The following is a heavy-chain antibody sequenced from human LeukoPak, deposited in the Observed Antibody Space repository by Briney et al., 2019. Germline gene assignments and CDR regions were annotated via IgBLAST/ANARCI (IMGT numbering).Heavy chain of an antibody. J-gene: IGHJ4*02. D-gene: IGHD3-22*01. CDR1: GYSFTSYW. CDR3: ARHRTYYYDSSGYYYGPLDY. V-gene: IGHV5-51*01. CDR2: IYPGDSDT. Sequence: RGESLKISCKGSGYSFTSYWIGWVRQMPGKGLEWMGIIYPGDSDTRYNPSFQGQVTISADKPISTAYLQWSSLKASDTAMYYCARHRTYYYDSSGYYYGPLDYWGQGTLVTVSS.